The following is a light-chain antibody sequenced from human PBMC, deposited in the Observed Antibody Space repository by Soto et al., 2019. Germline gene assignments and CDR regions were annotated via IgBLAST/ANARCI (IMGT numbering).Light chain of an antibody. V-gene: IGKV1-5*03. CDR2: KAS. Sequence: DIQMTQSPSTLSGSVGDRVTITCRASQTISSWLAWYQQKPGKAPKLLIYKASTLKSGVPSRFSGSGSGSEFTLTISSLQPDDFATYYCQQSYSMPPITFGQGTRLEIK. CDR1: QTISSW. J-gene: IGKJ5*01. CDR3: QQSYSMPPIT.